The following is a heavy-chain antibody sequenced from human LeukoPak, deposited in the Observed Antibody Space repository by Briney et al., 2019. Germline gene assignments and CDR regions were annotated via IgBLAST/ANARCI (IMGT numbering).Heavy chain of an antibody. J-gene: IGHJ4*02. Sequence: GGSLRLSCAASGFTFSSYWMSWVRQAPGKGLEWVANIKQDGSEKYYVDSVKGRFTISRDNAKNSLYLQMNSLRAEDTAVYYCARDPYDYVWGSYRYTLFRSDYWGQGTLVTVSS. V-gene: IGHV3-7*01. CDR1: GFTFSSYW. CDR2: IKQDGSEK. D-gene: IGHD3-16*02. CDR3: ARDPYDYVWGSYRYTLFRSDY.